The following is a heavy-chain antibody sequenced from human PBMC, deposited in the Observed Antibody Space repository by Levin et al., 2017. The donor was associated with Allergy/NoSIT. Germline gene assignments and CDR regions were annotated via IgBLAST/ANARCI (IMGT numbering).Heavy chain of an antibody. CDR3: ARSLELAYCGGDCRGGFDP. J-gene: IGHJ5*02. CDR1: GFTFSSYW. V-gene: IGHV3-7*01. D-gene: IGHD2-21*02. CDR2: IKQDGGER. Sequence: GESLKISCAASGFTFSSYWMSWVRQAPGKGLEWVANIKQDGGERYYVDSVKGRFIISRDNAKKSLYLQLYSLRAEDTAVYYCARSLELAYCGGDCRGGFDPWGQGTLVTVSS.